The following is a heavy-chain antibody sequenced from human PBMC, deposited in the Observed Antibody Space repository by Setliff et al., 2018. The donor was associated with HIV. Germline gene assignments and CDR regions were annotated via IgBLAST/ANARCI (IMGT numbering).Heavy chain of an antibody. J-gene: IGHJ4*02. V-gene: IGHV3-7*03. CDR2: IKQDGSDK. CDR1: GFTFSTYH. CDR3: AKGNRLLGTVFDY. D-gene: IGHD2-21*01. Sequence: PGGSLRLSCAASGFTFSTYHMSWVRQAPGKGLEWVAKIKQDGSDKHYVDSVKGRFTISRDNAENSVHLQMNSLRAEDTAVYYCAKGNRLLGTVFDYWGQGTLVTVSS.